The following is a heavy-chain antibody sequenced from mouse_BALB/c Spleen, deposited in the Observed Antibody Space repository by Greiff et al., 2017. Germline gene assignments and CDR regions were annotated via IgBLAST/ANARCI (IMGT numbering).Heavy chain of an antibody. V-gene: IGHV5-9-3*01. CDR3: ARQVDY. CDR1: GFTFSSYA. CDR2: ISSGGSYT. J-gene: IGHJ2*01. Sequence: EVQRVESGGGLVKPGGSLKLSCAASGFTFSSYAMSWVRQTPEKRLEWVATISSGGSYTYYPDSVKGRFTISRDNAKNTLYLQMSRLRSEDTAMYYCARQVDYWGQGTTLTVSS.